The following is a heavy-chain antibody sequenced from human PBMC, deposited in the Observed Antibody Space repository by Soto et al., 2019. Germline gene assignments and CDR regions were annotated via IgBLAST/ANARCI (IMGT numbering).Heavy chain of an antibody. Sequence: QVQLVQSGAEVKKPGSSVKVSCKASGGTFSSSAISWVRQAPGQVLEWMGGIIPIFGTANYAQKFQGRVTITADESTSTAYMELSSLRSEDTAVYYCSMMKNELGYCSGGSCYSFDYWGQGTLVTVSS. CDR3: SMMKNELGYCSGGSCYSFDY. D-gene: IGHD2-15*01. J-gene: IGHJ4*02. CDR1: GGTFSSSA. V-gene: IGHV1-69*01. CDR2: IIPIFGTA.